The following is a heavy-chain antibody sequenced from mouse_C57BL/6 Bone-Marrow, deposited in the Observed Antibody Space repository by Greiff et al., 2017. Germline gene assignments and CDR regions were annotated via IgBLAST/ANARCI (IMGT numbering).Heavy chain of an antibody. V-gene: IGHV14-2*01. CDR3: AAMGYYGSSYYFDY. J-gene: IGHJ2*01. D-gene: IGHD1-1*01. CDR1: GFNIKDYY. Sequence: EVQLQQSGAELVKPGASVKLSCTASGFNIKDYYMHWVKQRTEQGLEWIGRIDPEDGETKYGPKFQGKATITADKSSNTAYRQLSSLTSEDTAVYYCAAMGYYGSSYYFDYWGQGTTLTVSS. CDR2: IDPEDGET.